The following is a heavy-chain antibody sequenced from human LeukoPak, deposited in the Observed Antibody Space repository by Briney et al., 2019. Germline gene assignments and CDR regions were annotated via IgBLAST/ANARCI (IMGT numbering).Heavy chain of an antibody. CDR1: RASFNSYVQY. V-gene: IGHV4-31*03. Sequence: PSQTLSVTRIVSRASFNSYVQYGHWIRHSPGKGLEWSGSIHTGEMLYNNPSLESRVNMEKDTSKNQFSLNLNSVTAADTAVYFCSRGLDSRKLDYWGQGILVTVSS. CDR3: SRGLDSRKLDY. D-gene: IGHD3-22*01. J-gene: IGHJ4*02. CDR2: IHTGEML.